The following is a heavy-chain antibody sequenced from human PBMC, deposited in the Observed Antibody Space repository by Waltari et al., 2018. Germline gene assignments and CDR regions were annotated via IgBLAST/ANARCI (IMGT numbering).Heavy chain of an antibody. CDR3: ATDLLYGGNAV. CDR2: FDPEDRTT. Sequence: QVQAVQSGAEVKKPGASVQVSCKVADNARTESSMHWVRQAPGKGLEWMGNFDPEDRTTVYAQKFQGRLTMTEDTSGDTAYMELNSLTSDDTAVYYCATDLLYGGNAVWGQGTLVTVSS. D-gene: IGHD2-15*01. V-gene: IGHV1-24*01. J-gene: IGHJ4*02. CDR1: DNARTESS.